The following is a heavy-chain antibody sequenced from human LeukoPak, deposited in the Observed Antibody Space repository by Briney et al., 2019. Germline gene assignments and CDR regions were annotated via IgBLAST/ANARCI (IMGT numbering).Heavy chain of an antibody. V-gene: IGHV1-2*02. J-gene: IGHJ6*02. CDR1: GYTFTGYY. D-gene: IGHD2-2*01. CDR3: ATPGNIVVVPAAISLSDYYYYGMDV. Sequence: GASVKVSCKASGYTFTGYYMHWVRQAPGQGLEWMGWINPNSGGTNYAQKFQGRVTMTRDTSISTAYMELSRLRSDDTAVYYCATPGNIVVVPAAISLSDYYYYGMDVWGQGTTVTVSS. CDR2: INPNSGGT.